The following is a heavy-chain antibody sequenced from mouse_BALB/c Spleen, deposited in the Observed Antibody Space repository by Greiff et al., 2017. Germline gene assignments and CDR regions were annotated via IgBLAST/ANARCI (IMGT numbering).Heavy chain of an antibody. D-gene: IGHD2-14*01. CDR2: ISSGGSYT. J-gene: IGHJ3*01. CDR3: ARHYRYDEGAWFAY. V-gene: IGHV5-6*01. CDR1: GFTFSSYG. Sequence: EVMLVESGGDLVKPGGSLKLSCAASGFTFSSYGMSWVRQTPDKRLEWVATISSGGSYTYYPDSVKGRFTISRDNAKNTLYLQMSSLKSEDTAMYYCARHYRYDEGAWFAYWGQGTLVTVSA.